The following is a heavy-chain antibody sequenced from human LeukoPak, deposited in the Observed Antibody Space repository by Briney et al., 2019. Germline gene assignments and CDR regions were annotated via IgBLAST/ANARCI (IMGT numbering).Heavy chain of an antibody. Sequence: SETLSLTCAFYGGSFSGNYWSWIRQPPGKGLEWIGEINHSGSTNYNPSLKSRVTISEDTSKNQFSLKLSSVTAEDTAVYYCASYSSGWYFWGQGTLVTVSS. V-gene: IGHV4-34*01. CDR2: INHSGST. CDR1: GGSFSGNY. J-gene: IGHJ4*02. CDR3: ASYSSGWYF. D-gene: IGHD6-19*01.